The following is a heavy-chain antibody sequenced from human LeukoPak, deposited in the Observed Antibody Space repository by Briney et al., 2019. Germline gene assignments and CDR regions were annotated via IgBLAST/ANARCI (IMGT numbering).Heavy chain of an antibody. CDR3: ARNLVYDYGNFDY. Sequence: SETLSLTCTVSGGSISSYYWSWIRQPPGKGLEWIGYIHYSGSTNYNPSLKSRVTISVDTSKNQFSLKLSSVTAADTAVYYCARNLVYDYGNFDYWGQGTLVTVSS. CDR2: IHYSGST. CDR1: GGSISSYY. V-gene: IGHV4-59*01. J-gene: IGHJ4*02. D-gene: IGHD4-17*01.